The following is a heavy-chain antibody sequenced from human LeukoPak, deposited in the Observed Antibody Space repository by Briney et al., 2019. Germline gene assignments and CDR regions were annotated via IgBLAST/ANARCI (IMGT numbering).Heavy chain of an antibody. CDR2: ISGSGDST. CDR1: GFTFSSSA. V-gene: IGHV3-23*01. CDR3: AKCGSGYCDY. Sequence: GGSLRLSCAASGFTFSSSAMSWVRQAPGKGLEWVSSISGSGDSTYYADSVKGRFTISRDNSKNTLYLQMNSLRAEDTTVYYCAKCGSGYCDYWGQGTLVTVSS. D-gene: IGHD3-22*01. J-gene: IGHJ4*02.